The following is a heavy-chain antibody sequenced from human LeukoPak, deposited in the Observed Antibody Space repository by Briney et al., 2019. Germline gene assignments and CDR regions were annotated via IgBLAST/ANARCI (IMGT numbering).Heavy chain of an antibody. J-gene: IGHJ4*02. CDR2: IKSKIDGGTT. Sequence: GGSLRLSCAASGFTFNSAWMSWVRQAPGKGLEWVGRIKSKIDGGTTDYAAPVKGRFSISRDDSKNTVYLQMNSLKTEDTAVHYCATWGDFWSGNYGGYWGQGTLVTVSS. CDR3: ATWGDFWSGNYGGY. D-gene: IGHD3-3*01. CDR1: GFTFNSAW. V-gene: IGHV3-15*01.